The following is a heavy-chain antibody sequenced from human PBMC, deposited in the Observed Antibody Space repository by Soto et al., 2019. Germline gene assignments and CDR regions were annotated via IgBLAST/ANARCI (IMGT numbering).Heavy chain of an antibody. CDR3: ARVYCSTTTCHVQAFDS. V-gene: IGHV3-48*03. J-gene: IGHJ4*02. D-gene: IGHD2-2*01. Sequence: EVHLVESGGGLVQPGGSVRLSCAASGFTFSSYEMNWVRQAPGKTLEWVSYISSAGDSSYYADSVKSRFTISRDNAKNSLYLQMNSLRVEDTAVYYCARVYCSTTTCHVQAFDSWGQGTLVTVSS. CDR2: ISSAGDSS. CDR1: GFTFSSYE.